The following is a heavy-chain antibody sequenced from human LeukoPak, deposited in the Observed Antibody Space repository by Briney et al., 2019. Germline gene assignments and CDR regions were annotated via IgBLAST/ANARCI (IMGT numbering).Heavy chain of an antibody. Sequence: ASVRVSCTASGYTFTTYDINWVRQAPGQGLEWMGWMNPNSGNTCYAETFQGRVTMTRNTSTSTAYMELNSLRSEDTAVYYCARANYYGSGKKDLDYWGQGTLVTVSS. D-gene: IGHD3-10*01. CDR2: MNPNSGNT. CDR1: GYTFTTYD. CDR3: ARANYYGSGKKDLDY. V-gene: IGHV1-8*01. J-gene: IGHJ4*02.